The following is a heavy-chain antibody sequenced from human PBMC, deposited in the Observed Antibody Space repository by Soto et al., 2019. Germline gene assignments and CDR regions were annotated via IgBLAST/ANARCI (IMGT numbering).Heavy chain of an antibody. CDR2: ISAYNDYT. J-gene: IGHJ4*02. V-gene: IGHV1-18*01. Sequence: QVHLEQSGAEVKKPGASVKVSCKASGYTFTSYGISWVRQAPGQGLEWMGWISAYNDYTKYAQKFQGRVIMTTDTSTTTAYMELRSLRSDDTAVYYCARRQVTPLNMGVDPIDNWGQGTLVTVSS. CDR3: ARRQVTPLNMGVDPIDN. CDR1: GYTFTSYG. D-gene: IGHD2-21*02.